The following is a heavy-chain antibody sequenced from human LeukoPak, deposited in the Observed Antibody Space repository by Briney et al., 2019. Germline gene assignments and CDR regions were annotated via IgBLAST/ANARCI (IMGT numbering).Heavy chain of an antibody. D-gene: IGHD2-2*01. CDR2: IKQDGNEK. Sequence: PEGSLRLSCAASGFTFSRYWMSWVRQAPGKGLEWVANIKQDGNEKYYVDSVEGRFTISRDNAKNSLYLQMNSLRAEDTAVYYCARDLFSPVVPAAGTFDYWGQGTLVTVSS. CDR1: GFTFSRYW. CDR3: ARDLFSPVVPAAGTFDY. J-gene: IGHJ4*02. V-gene: IGHV3-7*01.